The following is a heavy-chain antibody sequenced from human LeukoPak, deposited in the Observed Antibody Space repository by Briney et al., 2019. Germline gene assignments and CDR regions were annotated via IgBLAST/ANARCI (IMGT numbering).Heavy chain of an antibody. CDR2: IYYSGST. J-gene: IGHJ4*02. Sequence: SETLPLTCTVSGGSISSYYWSWIRQPPGKGLEWIGYIYYSGSTNYNPSLKSRVTISVDTSKNQFSLKLSSVTAADTAVYYCASVEMATKTFDYWGQGTLVTVSS. D-gene: IGHD5-24*01. CDR3: ASVEMATKTFDY. CDR1: GGSISSYY. V-gene: IGHV4-59*08.